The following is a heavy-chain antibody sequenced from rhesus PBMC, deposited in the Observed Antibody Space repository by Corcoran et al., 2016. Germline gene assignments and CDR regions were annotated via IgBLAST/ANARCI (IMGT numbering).Heavy chain of an antibody. CDR2: VDPEDGET. D-gene: IGHD6-13*01. CDR1: GYTFTDYY. Sequence: EVQLVQSGAEVKKPGASVKISCKASGYTFTDYYLHWVRQAPGKGLEWMGRVDPEDGETIHPQKFHDSVPITAETSTDTAYMELSSLRSEDTAVYYCATGRVLGAAGPDSYFDYWGQGVLVTVSS. CDR3: ATGRVLGAAGPDSYFDY. V-gene: IGHV1-111*02. J-gene: IGHJ4*01.